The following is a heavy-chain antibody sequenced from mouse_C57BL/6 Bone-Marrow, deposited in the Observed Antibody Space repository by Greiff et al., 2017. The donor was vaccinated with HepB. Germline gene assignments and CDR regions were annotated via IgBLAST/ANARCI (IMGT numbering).Heavy chain of an antibody. Sequence: EVQLQQSGTVLARPGASVKMSCKTSGYTFTSYWMHWVKQRPGQGLEWIGAIYPGNSDTSYNQKFKGKAKLTAVTSASTAYMELSSLTNEDSAVYYCTRWDYGCFWFAYWGQGTLVTVSA. CDR2: IYPGNSDT. V-gene: IGHV1-5*01. CDR1: GYTFTSYW. CDR3: TRWDYGCFWFAY. D-gene: IGHD1-2*01. J-gene: IGHJ3*01.